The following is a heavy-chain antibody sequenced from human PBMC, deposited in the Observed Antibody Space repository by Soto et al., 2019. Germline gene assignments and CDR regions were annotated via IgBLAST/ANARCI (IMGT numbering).Heavy chain of an antibody. D-gene: IGHD1-26*01. V-gene: IGHV3-21*01. CDR1: FTFSLYS. CDR2: ISSGAAYI. CDR3: TRDEGGSYDSWFHP. Sequence: LGGSLRLSCNFTFSLYSMNWVRQAPGKGLEWVASISSGAAYIKYADSVQGRFTISRDNAKSSVSLQMSSLRVEDTAVYFCTRDEGGSYDSWFHPWGQGTQVTDSS. J-gene: IGHJ5*02.